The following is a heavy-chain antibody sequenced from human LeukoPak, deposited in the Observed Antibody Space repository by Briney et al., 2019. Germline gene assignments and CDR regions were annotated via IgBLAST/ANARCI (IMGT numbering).Heavy chain of an antibody. CDR2: ISGSGIST. Sequence: GGSLRLSCAASGFTFSSFAMTWVRQAPGKGLEWVSSISGSGISTYYSDSVKGRFTISRDNSKNTVYLQMNSLRAEDTAVYYCAKVVYRYSPKGAFDIWGQGTMVTVSS. V-gene: IGHV3-23*01. CDR3: AKVVYRYSPKGAFDI. J-gene: IGHJ3*02. CDR1: GFTFSSFA. D-gene: IGHD2-8*01.